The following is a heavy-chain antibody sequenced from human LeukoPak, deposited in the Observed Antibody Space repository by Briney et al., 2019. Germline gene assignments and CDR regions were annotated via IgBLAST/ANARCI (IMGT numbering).Heavy chain of an antibody. Sequence: GGSLRLSCAASGFTFSSYAMSWVRQAPGKGLEWVSVISGSDGSTYYADSVKGRFTISRDNSKNTLYLQMNSLRADDTAIYYCARGQAYCGADCYSDWGQGTLVTVSS. J-gene: IGHJ4*02. CDR3: ARGQAYCGADCYSD. CDR2: ISGSDGST. V-gene: IGHV3-23*01. D-gene: IGHD2-21*02. CDR1: GFTFSSYA.